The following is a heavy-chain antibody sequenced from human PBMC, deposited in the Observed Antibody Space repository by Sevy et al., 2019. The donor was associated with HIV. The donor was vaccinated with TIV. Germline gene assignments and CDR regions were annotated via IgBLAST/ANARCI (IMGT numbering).Heavy chain of an antibody. J-gene: IGHJ5*02. V-gene: IGHV3-53*01. CDR1: GFTVNSDY. Sequence: GGSLRLSCAASGFTVNSDYMSWVRQAPGKGLEWVSVVYSGGTRYYADSVKGRFTISRDNSKNILYLQMNSLRAEDTAVYYCARHISFGELGSWFDPWGQGTLVTVSS. D-gene: IGHD3-10*01. CDR3: ARHISFGELGSWFDP. CDR2: VYSGGTR.